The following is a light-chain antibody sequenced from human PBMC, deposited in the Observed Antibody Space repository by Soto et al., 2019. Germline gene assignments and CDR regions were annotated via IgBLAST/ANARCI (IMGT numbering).Light chain of an antibody. CDR3: QRYNHCPSYT. V-gene: IGKV3-15*01. Sequence: EVVMTQSPATLSVSPGERATLSCRASQSISSNLAWYQQKAGQAPRLLMYGASTRATGVPARFSGSGYGTEFTLTISSLQSEDVAIYYCQRYNHCPSYTFGQGTKLEIK. CDR2: GAS. J-gene: IGKJ2*01. CDR1: QSISSN.